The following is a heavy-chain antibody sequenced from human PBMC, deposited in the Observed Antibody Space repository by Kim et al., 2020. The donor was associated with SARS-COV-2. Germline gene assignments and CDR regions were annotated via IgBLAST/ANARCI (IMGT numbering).Heavy chain of an antibody. D-gene: IGHD3-10*01. CDR2: ISWNSGSI. CDR3: AKVRTERVRGALKE. J-gene: IGHJ4*02. CDR1: GFTFDDYA. V-gene: IGHV3-9*01. Sequence: GGSLRLSCAASGFTFDDYAMHWVRQAPGKGLEWVSGISWNSGSIGYADSVKGRFTISRDNAKNSLYLQMNSLRAEDTALYYCAKVRTERVRGALKEWGQGTLVTVSS.